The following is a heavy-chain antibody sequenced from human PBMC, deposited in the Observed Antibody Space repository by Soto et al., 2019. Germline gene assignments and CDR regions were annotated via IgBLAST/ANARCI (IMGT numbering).Heavy chain of an antibody. CDR1: GYTFTGYY. D-gene: IGHD6-13*01. CDR3: ARGTMYSSSEVGHYYGRDV. J-gene: IGHJ6*02. Sequence: QVQLVQSGAEVKKPGASVKVSCKASGYTFTGYYMHCVRQAPGQGLEWMGWINPNSGGTNYAQKFQGWVTRTRDTSISTAYMELSRLRSDDTAVYYCARGTMYSSSEVGHYYGRDVWGQGTTVTVSS. V-gene: IGHV1-2*04. CDR2: INPNSGGT.